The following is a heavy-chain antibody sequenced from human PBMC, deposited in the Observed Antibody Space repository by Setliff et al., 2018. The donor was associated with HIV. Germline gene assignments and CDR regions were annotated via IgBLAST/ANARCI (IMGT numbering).Heavy chain of an antibody. V-gene: IGHV1-69*13. CDR3: ARGADGDFHYYMDV. Sequence: SVKVSCKASGGTFSSYAINWVRQAPGQGLEWMGGIIPMFGTANYAQKFQGRVTITADESTSTAYMELSSLRSEDTAVYYCARGADGDFHYYMDVWGKGTTVTVSS. CDR1: GGTFSSYA. J-gene: IGHJ6*03. CDR2: IIPMFGTA. D-gene: IGHD3-10*01.